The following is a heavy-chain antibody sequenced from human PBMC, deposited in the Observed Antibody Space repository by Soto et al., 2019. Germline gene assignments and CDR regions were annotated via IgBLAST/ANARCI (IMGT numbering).Heavy chain of an antibody. CDR2: IYPGDSDT. J-gene: IGHJ6*01. V-gene: IGHV5-51*01. CDR3: ARGRFHYYGMDV. CDR1: GYKVSTWHNFTSYW. Sequence: PGESLKISCMGSGYKVSTWHNFTSYWIAWVRQMPGRGLEWMGIIYPGDSDTKYSPSFQGQVTISADKSITTAYLQWSSLKASDSAMYYCARGRFHYYGMDVWGQGTTVTVSS. D-gene: IGHD2-21*01.